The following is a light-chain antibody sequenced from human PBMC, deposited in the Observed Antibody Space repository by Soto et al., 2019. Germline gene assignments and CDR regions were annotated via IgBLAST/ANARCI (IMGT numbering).Light chain of an antibody. Sequence: QSVLTQPPSASGTPGQRVTISCSGRSANIGSNTVHWYQQLPGTAPQLLIYSNNQRPSGVPDRFSCSKSGTSASLAISGLQSEDEADYYCAAWDDSLNVVFGSGTQLTV. CDR2: SNN. CDR3: AAWDDSLNVV. CDR1: SANIGSNT. J-gene: IGLJ2*01. V-gene: IGLV1-44*01.